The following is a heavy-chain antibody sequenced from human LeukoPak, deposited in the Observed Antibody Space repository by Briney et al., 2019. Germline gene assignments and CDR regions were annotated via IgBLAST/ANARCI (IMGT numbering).Heavy chain of an antibody. V-gene: IGHV3-30*02. Sequence: GGSLRLSCGASGFSFNYYAMYWVRQAPGKGLEWVAVIRYDGTNKYYADSVKGRFIISRDNSEKTLHLQMNSLRAEDTAVYYCAKEGPWGMGSGFDYWGQGTLVTVSS. CDR3: AKEGPWGMGSGFDY. CDR1: GFSFNYYA. D-gene: IGHD3-16*01. J-gene: IGHJ4*02. CDR2: IRYDGTNK.